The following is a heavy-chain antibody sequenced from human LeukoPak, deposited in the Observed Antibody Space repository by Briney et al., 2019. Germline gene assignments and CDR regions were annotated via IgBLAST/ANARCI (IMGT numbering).Heavy chain of an antibody. Sequence: SETLSLTCTLSGGSISTYYWSWIRQPPGKGLEWIGYIYQSGSTNYNASLKSRVTISVDTSKNQFSLKLSSVTAADTAVYYCARGGGYASPIGYWGQGALVTVSS. CDR2: IYQSGST. V-gene: IGHV4-59*01. J-gene: IGHJ4*02. CDR1: GGSISTYY. CDR3: ARGGGYASPIGY. D-gene: IGHD5-12*01.